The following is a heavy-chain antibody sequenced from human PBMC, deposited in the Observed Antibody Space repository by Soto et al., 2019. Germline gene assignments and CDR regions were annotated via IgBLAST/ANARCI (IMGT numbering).Heavy chain of an antibody. Sequence: QVQLVESGGGVVQPGRSLRLSCAASGFTFSSYAMHWVRQAPGKGLEWVAVISYDGSNKYYADSVKGRFTISRDNSKNTLDRQMNSLRAEDTAVYYCARDIPGVRTSGCDYWGQGTLVTVSS. CDR2: ISYDGSNK. CDR3: ARDIPGVRTSGCDY. J-gene: IGHJ4*02. CDR1: GFTFSSYA. V-gene: IGHV3-30-3*01. D-gene: IGHD2-2*01.